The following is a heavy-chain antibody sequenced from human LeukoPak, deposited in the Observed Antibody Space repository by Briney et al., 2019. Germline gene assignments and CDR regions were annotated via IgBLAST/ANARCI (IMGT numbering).Heavy chain of an antibody. V-gene: IGHV4-59*01. Sequence: SETLSLTCTVSGGSISSYYWSWIRQPPGKRLEWIGHIYHSGSTHYNPSLKSRVTISVDTSKNQFSLKLSSVTAADTAVYYCASRSSIWSGYQDTLYYFDSWGQGTLVTVSS. CDR1: GGSISSYY. CDR3: ASRSSIWSGYQDTLYYFDS. CDR2: IYHSGST. D-gene: IGHD3-3*01. J-gene: IGHJ4*02.